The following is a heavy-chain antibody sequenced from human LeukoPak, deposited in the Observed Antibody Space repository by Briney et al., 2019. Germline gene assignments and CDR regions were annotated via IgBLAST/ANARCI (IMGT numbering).Heavy chain of an antibody. Sequence: ASVKVSCKASGDTFTGYYMHWVRQTPAQGLEWMGWINPNSGGTNYAQKFQGRTTMTRDTYISTAYMELSRLRSDDTAVYYCAGPAISNYCYYGMDVWGQGTTVTVSS. J-gene: IGHJ6*02. CDR3: AGPAISNYCYYGMDV. CDR2: INPNSGGT. CDR1: GDTFTGYY. V-gene: IGHV1-2*02.